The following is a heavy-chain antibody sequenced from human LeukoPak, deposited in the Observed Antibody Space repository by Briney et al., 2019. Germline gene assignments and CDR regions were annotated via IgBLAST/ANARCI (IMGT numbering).Heavy chain of an antibody. CDR2: ISSSGSTI. CDR1: GFTFSDFY. J-gene: IGHJ4*02. D-gene: IGHD2-15*01. CDR3: ARGTLQYYFDY. V-gene: IGHV3-11*01. Sequence: GGSLRLSCTASGFTFSDFYMSWIRQAPGKGLEWVSYISSSGSTIYYADSVKGRFTISRDNAKNSLYLQMNSLRAEDTAVYYCARGTLQYYFDYWGQGTLVTVSS.